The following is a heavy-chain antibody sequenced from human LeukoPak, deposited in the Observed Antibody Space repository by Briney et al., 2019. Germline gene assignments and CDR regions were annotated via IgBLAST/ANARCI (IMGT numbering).Heavy chain of an antibody. D-gene: IGHD4-23*01. CDR3: ARDLGLADGGNRRYAFDI. CDR2: INPSGGST. Sequence: ASVKVSCTASGYTFTSYYMHWVRQAPGQGLEWMGIINPSGGSTSYAQKFQGRVTMTRDTSTSTVYMELSSLRSEDTAVYCCARDLGLADGGNRRYAFDIWGQGTMVTVSS. V-gene: IGHV1-46*01. CDR1: GYTFTSYY. J-gene: IGHJ3*02.